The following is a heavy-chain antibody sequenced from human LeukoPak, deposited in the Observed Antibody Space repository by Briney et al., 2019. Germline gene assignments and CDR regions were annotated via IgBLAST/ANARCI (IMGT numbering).Heavy chain of an antibody. CDR3: ARGVYSSSWTPFDY. Sequence: ASVKVSCKASGYTFTSYGISWVRQAPGQGLEWMGWISAYNGNTNYAQKLQGRVTMTTDTSTSTAYMELRSRRSDDTAVYYCARGVYSSSWTPFDYWGQGTLVTVSS. CDR2: ISAYNGNT. D-gene: IGHD6-13*01. J-gene: IGHJ4*02. V-gene: IGHV1-18*01. CDR1: GYTFTSYG.